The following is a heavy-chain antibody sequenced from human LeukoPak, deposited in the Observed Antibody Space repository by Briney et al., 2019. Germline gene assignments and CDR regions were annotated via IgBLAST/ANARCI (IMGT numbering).Heavy chain of an antibody. CDR2: ILYSGST. CDR1: GGSINNFY. D-gene: IGHD3-10*01. Sequence: SETLSLTCTVSGGSINNFYWSWIRQPPGKGLEWIGYILYSGSTNYNPSLESRVTISIDTSKNQFSLRVNSLTAADTAVYYCARTGYYASGSSYYYGMDVWGQGTTVTVSS. J-gene: IGHJ6*02. CDR3: ARTGYYASGSSYYYGMDV. V-gene: IGHV4-59*08.